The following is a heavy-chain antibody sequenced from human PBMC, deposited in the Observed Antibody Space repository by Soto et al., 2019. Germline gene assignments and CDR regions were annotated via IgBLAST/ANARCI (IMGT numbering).Heavy chain of an antibody. CDR3: VRDHRWAFDI. Sequence: RLSCIDSGFTFRDYAFNWVRQAPGKGLEWVSYISVGGGSIFYADSVKGRFTISRDDARNSVYLQMNTLRHEDTAVYHCVRDHRWAFDIWGQGTVVTVSS. CDR2: ISVGGGSI. V-gene: IGHV3-48*03. D-gene: IGHD2-15*01. CDR1: GFTFRDYA. J-gene: IGHJ3*02.